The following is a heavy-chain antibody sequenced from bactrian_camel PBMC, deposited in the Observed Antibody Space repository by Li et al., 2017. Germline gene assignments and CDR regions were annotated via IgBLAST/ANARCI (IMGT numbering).Heavy chain of an antibody. J-gene: IGHJ6*01. CDR1: GFTFSSYW. Sequence: HVQLVESGGGLVQPGGSLTLSCAASGFTFSSYWMYWVRQAPGKGLEWVARVKSIDTTTVYADSVKGRFTISRDNAKNTVYLEMSSLRSEDTALYYCVMNGALFKAWGQGTQVTVS. V-gene: IGHV3S1*01. CDR3: VMNGALFKA. CDR2: VKSIDTTT.